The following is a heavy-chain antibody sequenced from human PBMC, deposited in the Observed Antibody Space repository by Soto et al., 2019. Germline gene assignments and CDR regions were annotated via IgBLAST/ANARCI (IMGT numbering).Heavy chain of an antibody. CDR3: ARARVAIFGVVPYYYYYGMDV. D-gene: IGHD3-3*01. Sequence: SETLFLTCAVYCGSFSGYYWSWIRQPPGKGLEWIGEINHSGSTNYNPSLKSRVTISVDTSKNQFSLKLSSVTAADTAVYYCARARVAIFGVVPYYYYYGMDVWGQGTTVTVSS. CDR2: INHSGST. V-gene: IGHV4-34*01. J-gene: IGHJ6*02. CDR1: CGSFSGYY.